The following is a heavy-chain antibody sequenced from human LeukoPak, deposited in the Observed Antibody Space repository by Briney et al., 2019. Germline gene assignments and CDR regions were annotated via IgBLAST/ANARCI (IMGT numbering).Heavy chain of an antibody. CDR3: ARDGQESRTGGLYL. Sequence: GGSLRLSCAASGFTFDDYGMSWVRQAPGKGLVWVSRISGDGSDTRYADSVKGRFTISRDNAKNTVFLQMNSLRDEDTAVYYRARDGQESRTGGLYLWGQGTLGHR. V-gene: IGHV3-74*01. CDR2: ISGDGSDT. J-gene: IGHJ5*02. CDR1: GFTFDDYG. D-gene: IGHD2-2*01.